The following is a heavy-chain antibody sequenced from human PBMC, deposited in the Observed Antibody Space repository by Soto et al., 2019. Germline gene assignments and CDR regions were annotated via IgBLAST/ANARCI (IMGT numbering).Heavy chain of an antibody. V-gene: IGHV4-61*01. J-gene: IGHJ4*02. CDR2: VYYSGST. Sequence: TLPLPFTVSGDSVSDGSYYWSWIRQPPGKGLEWIGYVYYSGSTNYNPSLKSRVTMSVDTSKNQFSLKMSSVTGADTAVYYCARDIRGYSRALDYWGQGTLVTFSS. D-gene: IGHD5-18*01. CDR1: GDSVSDGSYY. CDR3: ARDIRGYSRALDY.